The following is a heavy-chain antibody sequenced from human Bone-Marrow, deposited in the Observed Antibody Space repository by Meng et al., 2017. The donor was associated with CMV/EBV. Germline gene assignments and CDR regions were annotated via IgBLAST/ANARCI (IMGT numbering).Heavy chain of an antibody. Sequence: SVKVSCKASGYTFTGYYMHWVRQAPGQGLEWMGRIIPILGIANYAQKFQGRVTITADKSTSTAYMELSSLRSEDTAVYYCARVRYYGSGSYYKVPLYYGMDVWGQGTTVTVSS. CDR2: IIPILGIA. CDR3: ARVRYYGSGSYYKVPLYYGMDV. D-gene: IGHD3-10*01. V-gene: IGHV1-69*04. J-gene: IGHJ6*02. CDR1: GYTFTGYY.